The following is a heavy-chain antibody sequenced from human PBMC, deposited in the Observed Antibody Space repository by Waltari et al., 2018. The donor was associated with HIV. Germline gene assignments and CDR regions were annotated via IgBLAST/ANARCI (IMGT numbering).Heavy chain of an antibody. CDR1: GFSISAYA. CDR3: ARDQSSACCYYLDS. CDR2: ISYDGGTK. Sequence: QGQLVESGGGGVQPGGSLRLSCAASGFSISAYALHWVRRTPGKGLEGVAVISYDGGTKYYADSVKGRFTISRDNSENTIYMQMNSLKTEDSAVYYCARDQSSACCYYLDSWGQGTLVTVSS. D-gene: IGHD2-2*01. V-gene: IGHV3-30*04. J-gene: IGHJ4*02.